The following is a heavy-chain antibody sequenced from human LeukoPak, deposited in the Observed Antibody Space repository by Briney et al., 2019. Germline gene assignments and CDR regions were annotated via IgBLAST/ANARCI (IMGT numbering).Heavy chain of an antibody. J-gene: IGHJ4*02. CDR3: AKREGGYDILTGYYIANYFDY. Sequence: GGSLRLSCAASKFTFSNYCMSWVRQAPGKGLQWVANIKQDGSGKYYVDSVKGRFTISRDNAKNTLYLQMNSLRAEDTAVYYCAKREGGYDILTGYYIANYFDYWGQGTLVTVSS. CDR1: KFTFSNYC. D-gene: IGHD3-9*01. V-gene: IGHV3-7*03. CDR2: IKQDGSGK.